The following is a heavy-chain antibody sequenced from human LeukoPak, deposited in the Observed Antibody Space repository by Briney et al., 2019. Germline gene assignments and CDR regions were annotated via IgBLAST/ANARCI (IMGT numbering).Heavy chain of an antibody. V-gene: IGHV4-39*01. CDR1: GGSISSSSYY. J-gene: IGHJ5*02. D-gene: IGHD3-9*01. CDR2: IYYSGST. Sequence: PSETLSLTCTVSGGSISSSSYYWGWIRQPPGKGLEWIGSIYYSGSTYYNPSLKSRVTISVDTSKNQFSLRLNSVTAADTAVYYCAAGGNILSNWFDPWGQGTLVTVSS. CDR3: AAGGNILSNWFDP.